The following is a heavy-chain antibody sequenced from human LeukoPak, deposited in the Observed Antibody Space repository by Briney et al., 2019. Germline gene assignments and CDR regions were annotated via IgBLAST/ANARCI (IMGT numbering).Heavy chain of an antibody. CDR2: INPSGGST. D-gene: IGHD6-19*01. Sequence: ASVKVSCKASGYTFTSYYMHWVRQAPGQGLEWMGIINPSGGSTSYAQKFQGRVTITADESTSTAYMELSSLRSEDTAVYYCASRPLDVAANYYYYYGMDVWGQGTTVTVSS. V-gene: IGHV1-46*01. J-gene: IGHJ6*02. CDR3: ASRPLDVAANYYYYYGMDV. CDR1: GYTFTSYY.